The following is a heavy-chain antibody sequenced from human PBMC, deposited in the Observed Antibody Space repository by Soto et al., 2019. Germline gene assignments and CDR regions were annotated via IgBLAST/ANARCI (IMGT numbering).Heavy chain of an antibody. CDR2: ISSSSSYT. Sequence: SLRLSCAASGFTFSDYYMSWIRQAPGKGLEWVSYISSSSSYTNYADSVKGRFTISRDNAKNSLYLQMNSLRAEDTAVYYCARVEYSSSWYVPPSGYYYGVDVWGQGTTVTVSS. CDR3: ARVEYSSSWYVPPSGYYYGVDV. CDR1: GFTFSDYY. J-gene: IGHJ6*01. D-gene: IGHD6-13*01. V-gene: IGHV3-11*05.